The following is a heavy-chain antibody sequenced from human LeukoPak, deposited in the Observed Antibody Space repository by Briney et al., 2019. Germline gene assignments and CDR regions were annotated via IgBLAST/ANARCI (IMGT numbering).Heavy chain of an antibody. CDR1: GGSISSYY. CDR2: IYYSGST. Sequence: SETLSLTCTVSGGSISSYYWSWIRQPPGKGLEWIGYIYYSGSTNYNPSLKSRVTISVDTSKNQFSLKLSSVTAADTAVYYCARDRYRGNWFDPWGQGTLVTVSS. J-gene: IGHJ5*02. CDR3: ARDRYRGNWFDP. V-gene: IGHV4-59*01. D-gene: IGHD1-1*01.